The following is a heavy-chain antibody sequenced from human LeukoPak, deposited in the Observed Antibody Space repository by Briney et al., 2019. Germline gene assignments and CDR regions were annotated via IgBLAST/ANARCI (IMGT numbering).Heavy chain of an antibody. Sequence: PSGTLSLTCTVSGGSISSSSYYWGWIRQPPGKGLEWIGSIYYSGSTYYNPSLKSRVTISVDTSKNQFSLKLSSVTAADTAVYYCARGHYYGSGSYYYWGQGTLVTVSS. V-gene: IGHV4-39*01. D-gene: IGHD3-10*01. J-gene: IGHJ4*02. CDR3: ARGHYYGSGSYYY. CDR2: IYYSGST. CDR1: GGSISSSSYY.